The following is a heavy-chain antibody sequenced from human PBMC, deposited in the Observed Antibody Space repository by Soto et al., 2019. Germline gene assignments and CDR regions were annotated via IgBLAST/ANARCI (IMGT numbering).Heavy chain of an antibody. CDR3: ARDLGATTMEEGTTSGY. CDR1: GFTFSSYE. CDR2: ISSSGSTI. V-gene: IGHV3-48*03. J-gene: IGHJ4*02. D-gene: IGHD5-12*01. Sequence: GGSLRLSCAASGFTFSSYEMNWVRQAPGKGLEWVSYISSSGSTIYYADSVKGRFTISRDNAKNSLYLQMNSLRAEDTAVYYCARDLGATTMEEGTTSGYWGQGTLVTVSS.